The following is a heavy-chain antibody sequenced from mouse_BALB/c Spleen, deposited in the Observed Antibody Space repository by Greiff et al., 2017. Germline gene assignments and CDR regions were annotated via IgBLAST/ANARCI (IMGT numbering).Heavy chain of an antibody. CDR1: GFTFSSYA. Sequence: EVQRVESGGGLVKPGGSLKLSCAASGFTFSSYAMSWVRQTPEKRLEWVASISSGGSTYYPDSVKGRFTISRDNARNILYLQMSSLRSEDTAMYYCARGPTGFAYWGQGTLVTVSA. CDR3: ARGPTGFAY. J-gene: IGHJ3*01. CDR2: ISSGGST. V-gene: IGHV5-6-5*01.